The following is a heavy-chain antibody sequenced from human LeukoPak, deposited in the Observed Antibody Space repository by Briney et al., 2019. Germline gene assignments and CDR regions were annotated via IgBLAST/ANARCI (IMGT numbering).Heavy chain of an antibody. D-gene: IGHD1-26*01. CDR2: IIPIFGTA. Sequence: SVKVSFKASGGTFSSYAISWVRQAPGQGLEWMGGIIPIFGTANYAQKFQGRVTITTDESTSTAYMELRSLRSEDTAVSYSAREVEGATTGYWGQGTLVTVSS. V-gene: IGHV1-69*05. J-gene: IGHJ4*02. CDR1: GGTFSSYA. CDR3: AREVEGATTGY.